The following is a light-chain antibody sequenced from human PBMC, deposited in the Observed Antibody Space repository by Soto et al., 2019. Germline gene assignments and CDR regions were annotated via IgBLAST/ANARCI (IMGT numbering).Light chain of an antibody. J-gene: IGKJ2*01. CDR3: QYDGSSHT. V-gene: IGKV3-20*01. CDR1: QSLSTY. Sequence: EVVLTQSPDTLSLSPGESATLSCRASQSLSTYLAWYQHKPGQAPRLLIYGAYNRATGIPDRFSGSGSGTDFTLTITRLEAEDFAVYFCQYDGSSHTFGQGTKLEIK. CDR2: GAY.